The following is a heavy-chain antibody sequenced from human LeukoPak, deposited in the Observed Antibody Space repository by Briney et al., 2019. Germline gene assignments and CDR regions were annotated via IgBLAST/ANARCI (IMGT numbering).Heavy chain of an antibody. J-gene: IGHJ4*02. CDR3: ARGCIAAAVPCYFDY. CDR2: INHSGST. Sequence: PSETLSLTCAVYGGSFSGYYCSWIRQPPGKGLEWIGEINHSGSTNYSPSLKSRVTISVDTTKNQSSLKLSSVTAADTAVYYCARGCIAAAVPCYFDYWGQGTLVTVSS. V-gene: IGHV4-34*01. CDR1: GGSFSGYY. D-gene: IGHD6-13*01.